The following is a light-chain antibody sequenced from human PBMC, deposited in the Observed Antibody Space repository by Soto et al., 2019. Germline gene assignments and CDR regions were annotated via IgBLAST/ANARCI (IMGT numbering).Light chain of an antibody. CDR3: QQYNNWTLIT. CDR1: QSVSSN. V-gene: IGKV3-15*01. CDR2: GAS. J-gene: IGKJ5*01. Sequence: EIVMTQSPATLSVSPGERATLSCRASQSVSSNLAWYQQKPGQAPRLLIYGASTRATGIPARFSGSGSGTEFTLPISSLQSEDFAVYYCQQYNNWTLITFGQGTRLEI.